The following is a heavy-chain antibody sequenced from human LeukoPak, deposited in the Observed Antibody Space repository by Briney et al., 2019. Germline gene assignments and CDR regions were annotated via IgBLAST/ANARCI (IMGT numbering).Heavy chain of an antibody. Sequence: GGSLRLSCAASGFTFSSYAMHWVRQAPGKGLEWVAVISYDGSNKYYADSVKGRFTISRDNSKNTLYLQMNSLRAEDTAVYYCAPRISMVRGVIPLGVWGKGTTVTISS. CDR1: GFTFSSYA. CDR3: APRISMVRGVIPLGV. CDR2: ISYDGSNK. D-gene: IGHD3-10*01. V-gene: IGHV3-30*04. J-gene: IGHJ6*04.